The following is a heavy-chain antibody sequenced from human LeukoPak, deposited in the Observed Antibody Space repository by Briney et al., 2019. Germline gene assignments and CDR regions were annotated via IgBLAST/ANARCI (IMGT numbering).Heavy chain of an antibody. CDR2: IYYSGST. D-gene: IGHD4-17*01. V-gene: IGHV4-59*08. CDR3: ARTYPNGDYTFDY. Sequence: SETLSLTCTVSGGSISSYYWSWIRQPTGKGLEWIGYIYYSGSTNYNPSLKSRVTISVDTSKNQFSLKLSSVTAADTAVYYCARTYPNGDYTFDYWGQGTLVTVSS. CDR1: GGSISSYY. J-gene: IGHJ4*02.